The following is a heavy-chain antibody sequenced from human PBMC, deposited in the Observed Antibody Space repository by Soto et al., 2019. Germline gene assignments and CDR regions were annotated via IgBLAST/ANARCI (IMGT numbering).Heavy chain of an antibody. J-gene: IGHJ4*02. V-gene: IGHV1-8*01. CDR1: GYTFTSYD. CDR2: MNPNSGNT. CDR3: AVGITIFGVVPG. Sequence: QVQLVQSGAEVKKPGASVKVSCKASGYTFTSYDINWVRQATGQGLEWMGWMNPNSGNTGYAQKFQGRVTMTRNTAISAAYMELSSLSSEDTAVYYCAVGITIFGVVPGWGQGTLVTVSS. D-gene: IGHD3-3*01.